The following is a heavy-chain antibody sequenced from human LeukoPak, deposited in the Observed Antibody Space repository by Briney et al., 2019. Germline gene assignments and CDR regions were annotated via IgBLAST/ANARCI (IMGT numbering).Heavy chain of an antibody. CDR2: FDPEDGET. CDR3: ATDSHCSGGSCYFH. Sequence: ASVKVSCKVSGYTLTELSMHWVRQAPGKGLEWMGGFDPEDGETIYAQKFQGRVTMTEDISTDTAYMELSSLRSEDTAVYYCATDSHCSGGSCYFHWGQGTLVTVSS. J-gene: IGHJ4*02. CDR1: GYTLTELS. D-gene: IGHD2-15*01. V-gene: IGHV1-24*01.